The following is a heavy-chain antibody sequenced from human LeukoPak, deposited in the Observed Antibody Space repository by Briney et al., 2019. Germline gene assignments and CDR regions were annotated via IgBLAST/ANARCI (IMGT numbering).Heavy chain of an antibody. CDR1: GFTFSTYS. Sequence: GGSLRLSCAASGFTFSTYSMTGGRQAPGKGLEWVSYISGSSSTIYYADSVKGRFTISRDNAKNSLFLQMNSLRAEDTAVYYCARVYDYGETWGQGTLVTVSS. J-gene: IGHJ4*02. CDR2: ISGSSSTI. D-gene: IGHD4-17*01. CDR3: ARVYDYGET. V-gene: IGHV3-48*01.